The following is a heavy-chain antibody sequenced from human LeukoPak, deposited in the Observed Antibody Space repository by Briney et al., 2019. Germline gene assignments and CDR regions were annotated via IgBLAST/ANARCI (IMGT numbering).Heavy chain of an antibody. Sequence: SVKVSCKASGGTFSSYAISWVRQAPGQGLEWMGRIIPILGIANYAQKFQGRVTITADKSTSTAYMELSSLRSEDTAVYYCARAPIVVVTAIAYYFDYWGQGTLVTVSS. D-gene: IGHD2-21*02. CDR2: IIPILGIA. V-gene: IGHV1-69*04. J-gene: IGHJ4*02. CDR3: ARAPIVVVTAIAYYFDY. CDR1: GGTFSSYA.